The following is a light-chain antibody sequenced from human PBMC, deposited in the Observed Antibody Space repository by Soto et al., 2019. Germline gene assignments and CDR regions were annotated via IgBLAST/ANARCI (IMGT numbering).Light chain of an antibody. Sequence: AIQLTQSPSSLSASVGDRVTITCRASQAISRALAWYQQKPGKPPQLLIHDASTLESGVPSRFSGSGSGTDLTLTINSLQPEDFVTYYCQQFNDYPITFGQGTRLEIK. CDR2: DAS. CDR3: QQFNDYPIT. CDR1: QAISRA. J-gene: IGKJ5*01. V-gene: IGKV1D-13*01.